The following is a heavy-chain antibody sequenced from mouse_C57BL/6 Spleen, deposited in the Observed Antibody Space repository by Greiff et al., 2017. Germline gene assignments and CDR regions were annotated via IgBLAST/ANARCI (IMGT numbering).Heavy chain of an antibody. Sequence: QVQLQQSGAELVMPGASVKLSCKASGYTFTSYWMHWVKQRPGQGLEWIGEIDPSDSYTNYNQKFKGKSTLTVDKSSSTAYMQLSSLTSEDSAVYYCARLATVADYWGQGTTLTVSS. J-gene: IGHJ2*01. D-gene: IGHD1-1*01. V-gene: IGHV1-69*01. CDR2: IDPSDSYT. CDR3: ARLATVADY. CDR1: GYTFTSYW.